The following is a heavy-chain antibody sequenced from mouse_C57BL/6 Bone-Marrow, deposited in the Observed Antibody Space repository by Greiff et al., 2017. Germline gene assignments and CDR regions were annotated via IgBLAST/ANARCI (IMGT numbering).Heavy chain of an antibody. CDR3: ARPHYYGSSYYFDY. CDR2: ISSGGSYT. Sequence: EVHLVESGGDLVKPGGSLKLSCAASGFTFSSYGMSWVRQTPDKRLEWVATISSGGSYTYYPDSVKGRFTISRDNAKNTLYLQMSSLKSEDTAMYYCARPHYYGSSYYFDYWGQGTTLTVSS. V-gene: IGHV5-6*01. CDR1: GFTFSSYG. D-gene: IGHD1-1*01. J-gene: IGHJ2*01.